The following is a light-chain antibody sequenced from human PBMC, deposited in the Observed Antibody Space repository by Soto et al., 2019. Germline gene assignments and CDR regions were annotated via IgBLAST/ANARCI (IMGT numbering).Light chain of an antibody. J-gene: IGKJ1*01. Sequence: EIFLTQSPGTLSLSRWEIATLSWRASQSVSSSYLAWYQQKPGQAPRLLIYGASSRATGIPDRFSGSGSGTDFTLTIRRLEPEDFAVYYCQQYGSSPRTFGQGTKVDIK. CDR1: QSVSSSY. CDR3: QQYGSSPRT. CDR2: GAS. V-gene: IGKV3-20*01.